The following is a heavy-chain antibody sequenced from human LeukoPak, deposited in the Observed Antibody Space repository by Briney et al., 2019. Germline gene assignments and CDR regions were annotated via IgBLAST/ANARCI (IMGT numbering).Heavy chain of an antibody. Sequence: SETLSLTCTVSGGSISSGSYYWSWIRQPAGKGLEWIGRIYTSGSTNYNPSLKSRVTISVDTSKKQFSLKLSSVTAADTAVYYCARFNVGWDSSGYGNDAFDIWGQGTMVTVSS. CDR1: GGSISSGSYY. D-gene: IGHD3-22*01. CDR3: ARFNVGWDSSGYGNDAFDI. J-gene: IGHJ3*02. V-gene: IGHV4-61*02. CDR2: IYTSGST.